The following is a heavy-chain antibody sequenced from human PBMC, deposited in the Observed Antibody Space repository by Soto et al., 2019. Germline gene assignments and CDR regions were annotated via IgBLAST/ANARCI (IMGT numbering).Heavy chain of an antibody. CDR2: IWYDGSNK. Sequence: GGSLRLSCAASGFTFSSYGMHWVRQAPGKGLEWVAVIWYDGSNKYYADSVKGRFTISRDNSKNTLYLQMNSLRAEDTAVYYCARDMGMTEPGVFDIWGQGTMVTVSS. V-gene: IGHV3-33*01. D-gene: IGHD2-21*02. CDR3: ARDMGMTEPGVFDI. CDR1: GFTFSSYG. J-gene: IGHJ3*02.